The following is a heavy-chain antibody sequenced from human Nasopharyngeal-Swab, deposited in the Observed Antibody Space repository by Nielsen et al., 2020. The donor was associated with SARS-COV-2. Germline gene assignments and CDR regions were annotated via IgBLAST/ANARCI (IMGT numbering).Heavy chain of an antibody. CDR1: GFTFSSYG. CDR3: ASGGIFGVVISYYYYGMDV. CDR2: IWYDGSNK. J-gene: IGHJ6*02. D-gene: IGHD3-3*01. Sequence: GESLKISCAASGFTFSSYGMHWVRQAPGKGLEWVAVIWYDGSNKYYADSVKGRFTISRDNSKNTLYLQMNSLRAEDTAVYYCASGGIFGVVISYYYYGMDVWGQGTTVTVSS. V-gene: IGHV3-33*01.